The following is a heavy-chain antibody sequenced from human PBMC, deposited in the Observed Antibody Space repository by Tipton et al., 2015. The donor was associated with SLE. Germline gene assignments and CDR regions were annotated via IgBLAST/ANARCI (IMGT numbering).Heavy chain of an antibody. CDR2: IYHSGNT. CDR3: ARLAHYNSNWYLGV. J-gene: IGHJ4*02. D-gene: IGHD3-22*01. CDR1: RYSISSGYY. Sequence: TLSLTCIVSRYSISSGYYWGWMRQAPGKELEWIGYIYHSGNTYYNPSLKSRVTISLDKSKNQYSLKLSSVTAADTAVYYCARLAHYNSNWYLGVWGQGSLVTVSS. V-gene: IGHV4-38-2*02.